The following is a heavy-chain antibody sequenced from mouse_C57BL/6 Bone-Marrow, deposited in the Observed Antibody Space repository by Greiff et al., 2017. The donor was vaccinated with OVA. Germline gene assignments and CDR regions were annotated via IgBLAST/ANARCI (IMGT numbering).Heavy chain of an antibody. CDR1: GYTFTNYW. D-gene: IGHD4-1*01. CDR2: IYPGGGYT. Sequence: VHLVESGAELVRPGTSVKMSCKASGYTFTNYWIGWAKQRPGHGLEWIGDIYPGGGYTNYNEKFKGKATLTADKSSSTAYMQFSSLTSEDSAIYYCARRNWALYYFDYWGQGTTLTVSS. V-gene: IGHV1-63*01. J-gene: IGHJ2*01. CDR3: ARRNWALYYFDY.